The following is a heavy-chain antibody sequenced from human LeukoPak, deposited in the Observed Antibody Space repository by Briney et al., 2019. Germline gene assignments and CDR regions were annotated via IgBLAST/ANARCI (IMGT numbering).Heavy chain of an antibody. CDR3: VRENHGSFDY. D-gene: IGHD1-14*01. Sequence: GGSLRLSCAASGFPFSTYYVNWVRQAPGKGLEWVSCISSSSTYIYYADSVRGRFAISRDNAKNSLYLQMNSFRADDTAVYYCVRENHGSFDYWGQGSLVTVSS. CDR1: GFPFSTYY. J-gene: IGHJ4*02. V-gene: IGHV3-21*01. CDR2: ISSSSTYI.